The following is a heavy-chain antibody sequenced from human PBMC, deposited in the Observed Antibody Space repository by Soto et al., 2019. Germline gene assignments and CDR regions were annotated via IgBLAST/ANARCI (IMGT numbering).Heavy chain of an antibody. J-gene: IGHJ6*03. CDR2: IYYSGST. CDR3: ARQLENTAMVPYYYYMDV. V-gene: IGHV4-39*01. Sequence: SETLSLTCTVSGGSISSSSYYWGWIRQPPGKGLEWIGSIYYSGSTYYNPSLKSRVTISVDTSKNQFSLKLSSVTAADTAVYYCARQLENTAMVPYYYYMDVWGKGTTVTVSS. CDR1: GGSISSSSYY. D-gene: IGHD5-18*01.